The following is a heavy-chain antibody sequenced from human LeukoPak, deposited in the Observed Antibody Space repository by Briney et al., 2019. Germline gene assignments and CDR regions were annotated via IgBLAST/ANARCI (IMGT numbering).Heavy chain of an antibody. CDR3: GRDPRLGIRGYTYGYIDY. V-gene: IGHV7-4-1*02. D-gene: IGHD5-18*01. Sequence: ASVKVSCKTSGYTFSSYTINWVRQAPGQGLEWMGWINTNTGNPTYAQGFTGRYVFPLETSVSTAYLQISGLTADDTAVYFCGRDPRLGIRGYTYGYIDYWGQGTLVTVSS. CDR2: INTNTGNP. CDR1: GYTFSSYT. J-gene: IGHJ4*02.